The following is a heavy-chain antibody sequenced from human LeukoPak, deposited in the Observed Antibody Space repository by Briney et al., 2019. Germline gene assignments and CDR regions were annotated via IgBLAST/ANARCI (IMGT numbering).Heavy chain of an antibody. D-gene: IGHD3-9*01. CDR1: GGSISSYY. CDR3: ARTPLLRYFDWMSDY. J-gene: IGHJ4*02. Sequence: SETLSLTCTVSGGSISSYYWSWIRQPPGKGLEWIGYIYYSGSTNYNPSLKSRVTISVDTSKNQFSLKLSSVTAADTAVYYCARTPLLRYFDWMSDYWGQGTLVTVSS. CDR2: IYYSGST. V-gene: IGHV4-59*01.